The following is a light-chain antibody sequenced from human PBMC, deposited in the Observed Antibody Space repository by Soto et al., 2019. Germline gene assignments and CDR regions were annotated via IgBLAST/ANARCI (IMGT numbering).Light chain of an antibody. CDR1: QTTSDSY. CDR3: QQYGNSPPDT. Sequence: EIVLTQSPGTLSLSPGERATLSCRASQTTSDSYLGWHQQKPGQAPRLLIYDTSNRATGIPDRFSGSGSGTDFSLTISRLEPEDFAVYYCQQYGNSPPDTFGQGTTLEI. V-gene: IGKV3-20*01. CDR2: DTS. J-gene: IGKJ2*01.